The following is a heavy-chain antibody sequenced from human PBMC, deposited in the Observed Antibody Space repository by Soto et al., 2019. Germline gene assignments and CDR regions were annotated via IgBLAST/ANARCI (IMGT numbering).Heavy chain of an antibody. D-gene: IGHD2-2*01. Sequence: GASVKVSCKVSGYTLTELSMHWVRQAPGKGLEWMGGFDPEDGETIYAQKFQGRVTMTEDTSTDTAYMELSRLRSDDTAVYYCARGGRLCISTSCPYDAFDIWGQGTMVTVSS. CDR1: GYTLTELS. J-gene: IGHJ3*02. CDR2: FDPEDGET. CDR3: ARGGRLCISTSCPYDAFDI. V-gene: IGHV1-24*01.